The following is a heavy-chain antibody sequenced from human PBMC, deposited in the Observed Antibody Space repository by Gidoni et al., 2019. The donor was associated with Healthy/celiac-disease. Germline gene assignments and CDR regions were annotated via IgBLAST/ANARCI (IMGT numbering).Heavy chain of an antibody. Sequence: EVQLLESGGGLVQPGGSLRLSCAASGFTFSRYAMSWVRQAPGKGLEWFSAISGSGGSTYYSDSVKSRFTISRDNSKNTLYLQMNSLRAEDTAVYYCAKAVSSGGATTLTPNWYFDLWGRGTLVTVSS. D-gene: IGHD1-26*01. CDR1: GFTFSRYA. CDR2: ISGSGGST. J-gene: IGHJ2*01. CDR3: AKAVSSGGATTLTPNWYFDL. V-gene: IGHV3-23*01.